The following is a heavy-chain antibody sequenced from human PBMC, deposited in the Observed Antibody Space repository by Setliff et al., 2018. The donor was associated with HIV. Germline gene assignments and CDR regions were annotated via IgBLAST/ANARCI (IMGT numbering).Heavy chain of an antibody. Sequence: SETLSLTCAVSGGSVGSRDYYWGWIRQPPGKGLGWIGNFLYGGTTYYTPSLKSRVSISVDTSRNQLSLRLNSVTAADTAVYYCARPTTGLGGGAAFKIWGLGTMVTVSS. V-gene: IGHV4-39*01. CDR2: FLYGGTT. D-gene: IGHD2-8*01. CDR1: GGSVGSRDYY. CDR3: ARPTTGLGGGAAFKI. J-gene: IGHJ3*02.